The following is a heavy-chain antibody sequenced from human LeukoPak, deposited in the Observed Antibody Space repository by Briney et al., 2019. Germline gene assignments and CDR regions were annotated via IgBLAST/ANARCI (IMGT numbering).Heavy chain of an antibody. D-gene: IGHD3-10*01. CDR3: ASETMVQGSMDV. CDR1: GFTFSSYW. J-gene: IGHJ6*02. CDR2: ISGSGGST. V-gene: IGHV3-23*01. Sequence: GGSLRLSCAASGFTFSSYWMSWVRQAPGKGLEWVSAISGSGGSTYYADSVKGRFTISRDNSKNTLYLQMNSLRAEDTAVYYCASETMVQGSMDVWGQGTTVTVSS.